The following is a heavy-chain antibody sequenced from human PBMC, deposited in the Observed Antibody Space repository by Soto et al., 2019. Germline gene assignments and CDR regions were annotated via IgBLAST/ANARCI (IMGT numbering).Heavy chain of an antibody. CDR2: ISHDEYYI. V-gene: IGHV3-30*19. J-gene: IGHJ4*02. Sequence: QVHLVESGGGVVQPGTSLRLSCATSGFVFSAYVMHWVRQAPGKGLEWVAMISHDEYYIYYADSVKGRFTISRDNAKETLYRQMNNLKTEDTAMYYCARDPERLKFGDIDFWGQGTLVTVSS. D-gene: IGHD3-16*01. CDR3: ARDPERLKFGDIDF. CDR1: GFVFSAYV.